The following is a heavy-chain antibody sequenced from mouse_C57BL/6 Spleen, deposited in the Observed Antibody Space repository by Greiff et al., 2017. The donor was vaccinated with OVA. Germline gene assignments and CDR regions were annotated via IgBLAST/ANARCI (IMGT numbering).Heavy chain of an antibody. J-gene: IGHJ1*03. V-gene: IGHV5-17*01. CDR1: GFTFSDYG. CDR3: ARPDWDVWYFDV. Sequence: EVQLVESGGGLVKPGGSLKLSCAASGFTFSDYGMHWVRQAPEKGLEWVAYISSGSSTSYYADTVKGRFTISRDNAKNTLFLQMTSLRSEDTAMYYCARPDWDVWYFDVWGTGTTVTVSS. CDR2: ISSGSSTS. D-gene: IGHD4-1*01.